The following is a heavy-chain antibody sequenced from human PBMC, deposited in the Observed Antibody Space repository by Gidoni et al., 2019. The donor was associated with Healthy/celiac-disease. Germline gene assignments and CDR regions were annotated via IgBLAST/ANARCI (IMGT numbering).Heavy chain of an antibody. J-gene: IGHJ4*02. V-gene: IGHV4-39*07. Sequence: QLQLQESGPGLVKPSENLSLPCTVHGCSISSSSYYWGWIRQPPGKGLEWIGSIYYSGSTYYNPSLKSRVTISVDTSKNQFSLKLSSVTAADTAVYYCGVDSSGYYLYWGQGTLVTVSS. CDR1: GCSISSSSYY. D-gene: IGHD3-22*01. CDR2: IYYSGST. CDR3: GVDSSGYYLY.